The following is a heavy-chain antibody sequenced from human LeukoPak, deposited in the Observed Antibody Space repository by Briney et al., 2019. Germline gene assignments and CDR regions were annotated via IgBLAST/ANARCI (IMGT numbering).Heavy chain of an antibody. D-gene: IGHD6-13*01. CDR3: ARDGLSYRIAAAGKKPNWFDP. Sequence: GGSLRLSCAASGFTFSSYSMNWVRQAPGKGLEWVSSISSSSSYIYYADSVKGRFTISRDNAKNSLYLQMNSLRAEDTAVYYCARDGLSYRIAAAGKKPNWFDPWGQGTLVTVSS. V-gene: IGHV3-21*01. CDR1: GFTFSSYS. CDR2: ISSSSSYI. J-gene: IGHJ5*02.